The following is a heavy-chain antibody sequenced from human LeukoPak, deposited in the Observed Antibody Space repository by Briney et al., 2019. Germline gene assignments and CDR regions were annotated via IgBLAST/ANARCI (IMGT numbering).Heavy chain of an antibody. CDR1: GYIFTDYA. D-gene: IGHD2-15*01. CDR2: MNAGNGNT. J-gene: IGHJ6*03. V-gene: IGHV1-3*01. CDR3: ARGRGTSGSNRDFYYYYYMDV. Sequence: ASVKVSCKASGYIFTDYAIHWLRQAPGQRPEWMGWMNAGNGNTKYSQKFQGRITLVRDTSAATAYMELSSLRHDDLAVYYCARGRGTSGSNRDFYYYYYMDVWGKGTTVTVSS.